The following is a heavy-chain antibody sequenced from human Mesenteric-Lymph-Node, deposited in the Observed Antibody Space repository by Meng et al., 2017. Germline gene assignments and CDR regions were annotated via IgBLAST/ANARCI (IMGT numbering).Heavy chain of an antibody. Sequence: GESLKISCAASGFTFSSYTMNWVRPAPGKGLEWVSSISSSSSYIYYADSVKGRFTISRDNAKNSLYLQMNILRAEATAVYYCVRLIRSGGDCCGADCGQGTLVTVSS. CDR3: VRLIRSGGDCCGAD. V-gene: IGHV3-21*01. D-gene: IGHD2-21*02. CDR1: GFTFSSYT. J-gene: IGHJ4*02. CDR2: ISSSSSYI.